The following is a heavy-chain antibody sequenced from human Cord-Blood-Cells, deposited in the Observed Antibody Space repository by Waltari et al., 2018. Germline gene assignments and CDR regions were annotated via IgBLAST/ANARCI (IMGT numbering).Heavy chain of an antibody. CDR3: ARATLEAYPTYYFDY. V-gene: IGHV4-4*02. CDR2: IYHSGST. Sequence: QVQLQESGPGLVKPSGTLSLTCAVSGGSISSSNWWSWVCQPPGKGLEWIGEIYHSGSTNYNPSLKSRVTISVDKSKNQFSLKLSSVTAADTAVYYCARATLEAYPTYYFDYWGQGTLVTVSS. J-gene: IGHJ4*02. CDR1: GGSISSSNW.